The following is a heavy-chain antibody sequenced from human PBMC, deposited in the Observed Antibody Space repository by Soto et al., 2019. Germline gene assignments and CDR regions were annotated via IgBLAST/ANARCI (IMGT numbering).Heavy chain of an antibody. Sequence: QVQLQDSGPGLVKPSQTLSLTCTVSGGSISSGGYYWSWIRQHPGKGLEWIGYIYYSVSTYYKPSLKRRVTISVETSTNQFSLKLRSVIDADTAVYYYAAERVSDSSGYKGYCYGMDVWGQGTPVTVSS. CDR1: GGSISSGGYY. CDR3: AAERVSDSSGYKGYCYGMDV. J-gene: IGHJ6*02. CDR2: IYYSVST. V-gene: IGHV4-31*03. D-gene: IGHD3-22*01.